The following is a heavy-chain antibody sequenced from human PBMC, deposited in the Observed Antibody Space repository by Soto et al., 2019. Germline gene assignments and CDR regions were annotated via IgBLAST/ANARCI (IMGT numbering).Heavy chain of an antibody. J-gene: IGHJ4*02. CDR3: ARDTLGGAYDFLH. Sequence: EVQLVESGGGLVQPGGSLRLSCAASGFTVSNLYMTWVRQAPGKGLQWVAVISSGGSTYYVDSVTGRFTISRDNSKNTLYLEMNSLRAEDTAVYYCARDTLGGAYDFLHGGQGTLVTVSS. CDR2: ISSGGST. V-gene: IGHV3-66*01. D-gene: IGHD3-3*01. CDR1: GFTVSNLY.